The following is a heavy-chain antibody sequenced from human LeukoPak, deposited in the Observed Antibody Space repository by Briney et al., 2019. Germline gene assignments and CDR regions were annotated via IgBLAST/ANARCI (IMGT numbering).Heavy chain of an antibody. D-gene: IGHD4-11*01. CDR3: ARTDDYSPDYYYYMDV. CDR2: IYYSGST. J-gene: IGHJ6*03. CDR1: GASLSVSGRN. Sequence: SQTLSLTCTVSGASLSVSGRNWGWVRQPPGKGLEWIASIYYSGSTYYSPSLKSRVTISVDTSKNQFSLKLSSVTAADTAVYYCARTDDYSPDYYYYMDVWGKGTTVTVSS. V-gene: IGHV4-39*07.